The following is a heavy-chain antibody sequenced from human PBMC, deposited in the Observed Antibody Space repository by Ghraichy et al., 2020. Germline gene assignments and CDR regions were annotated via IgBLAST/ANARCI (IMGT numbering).Heavy chain of an antibody. V-gene: IGHV4-39*01. J-gene: IGHJ3*02. CDR3: ARRGLRFLEWLLYAFDI. CDR1: GGSISSSSYY. Sequence: ETLSLPCTVSGGSISSSSYYWGWIRQPPGKGLEWIGSIYYSGSTYYNPSLKSRVTISVDTSKNQFSLKLSSVTAADTAVYYCARRGLRFLEWLLYAFDIWGQGTMVTVSS. D-gene: IGHD3-3*01. CDR2: IYYSGST.